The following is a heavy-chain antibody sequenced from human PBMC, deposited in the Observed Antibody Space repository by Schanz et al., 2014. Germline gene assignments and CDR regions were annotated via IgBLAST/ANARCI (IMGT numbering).Heavy chain of an antibody. Sequence: QVQLQESGPGLVKPSDTLSLTCAVSGYSINTSDWWGWIRQPPGKGLEWIGYIYYSGSTYYNPSPKGRATMSVDTPKNQSSLKLSSVTAVDTAVYYCASKGLTTDAFDIWGQGTMVTVSS. J-gene: IGHJ3*02. CDR3: ASKGLTTDAFDI. V-gene: IGHV4-28*07. CDR1: GYSINTSDW. D-gene: IGHD2-8*01. CDR2: IYYSGST.